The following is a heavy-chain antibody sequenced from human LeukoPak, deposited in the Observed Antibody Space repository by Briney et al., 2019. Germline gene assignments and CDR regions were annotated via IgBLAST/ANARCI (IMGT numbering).Heavy chain of an antibody. J-gene: IGHJ4*02. CDR1: GFTFSTYA. V-gene: IGHV3-23*01. Sequence: GGSLRLSCAASGFTFSTYAMTCVRQAPGKGLEWVSTISGSGGSTYSADSVKGRFTISRDNSKNTLYLQTNSLRVEDTAVYYCAKGMETNYFDSWGQGTLVTVSS. CDR3: AKGMETNYFDS. CDR2: ISGSGGST. D-gene: IGHD1-1*01.